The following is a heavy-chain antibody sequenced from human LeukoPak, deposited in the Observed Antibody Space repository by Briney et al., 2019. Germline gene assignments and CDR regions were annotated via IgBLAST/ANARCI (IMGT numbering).Heavy chain of an antibody. Sequence: GASVKVSCTASGGTFSSYAISWVRQAPGQGLEWMGGIIPIFGTANYAQKFQGRVTITTDESTSTAYMELSSLRSEDTAVYYCVKGGNSYYYYMDVWGKGTTVTVSS. CDR3: VKGGNSYYYYMDV. V-gene: IGHV1-69*05. CDR2: IIPIFGTA. CDR1: GGTFSSYA. J-gene: IGHJ6*03.